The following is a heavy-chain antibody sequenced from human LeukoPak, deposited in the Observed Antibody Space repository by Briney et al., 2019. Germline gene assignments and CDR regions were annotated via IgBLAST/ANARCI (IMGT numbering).Heavy chain of an antibody. V-gene: IGHV4-61*01. J-gene: IGHJ5*02. CDR1: GGSISSGSYY. CDR3: ARVAISGVLRWFDP. Sequence: SQTLSLTRTVSGGSISSGSYYWSWIRQPPGKGLEWIGYIYYSGSTNYNPSLKSRVTISVDTSKNQFSLKLSSVTAADTAVYYCARVAISGVLRWFDPWGQGTLVTVSS. D-gene: IGHD1-20*01. CDR2: IYYSGST.